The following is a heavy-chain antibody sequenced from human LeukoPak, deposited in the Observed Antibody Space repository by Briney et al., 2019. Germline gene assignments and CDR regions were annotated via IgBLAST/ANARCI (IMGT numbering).Heavy chain of an antibody. Sequence: GGTLRLSCAASGFTFSTYVMSWVRHSPAKELEWVSGVSDVGGSTYYADSVKGRFPISRDNSKNTLYLQMNSLRAEDTAVYYCARRPRWAAFDYWGQGTLVTVSS. CDR3: ARRPRWAAFDY. V-gene: IGHV3-23*01. CDR2: VSDVGGST. D-gene: IGHD1-26*01. J-gene: IGHJ4*02. CDR1: GFTFSTYV.